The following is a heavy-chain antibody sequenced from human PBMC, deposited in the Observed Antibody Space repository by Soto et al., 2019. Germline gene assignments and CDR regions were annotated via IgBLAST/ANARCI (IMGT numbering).Heavy chain of an antibody. Sequence: SETLSLTCTVSGGSISSGDYYWSWIRQPPGKGLEWIGYIYYSGSTYYNPSLKSRVTISVDTSKNQFSLKLSSVTAADTAVYYCARASASGWFDPWGQGTLVTVSS. CDR2: IYYSGST. CDR3: ARASASGWFDP. D-gene: IGHD6-6*01. CDR1: GGSISSGDYY. J-gene: IGHJ5*02. V-gene: IGHV4-30-4*01.